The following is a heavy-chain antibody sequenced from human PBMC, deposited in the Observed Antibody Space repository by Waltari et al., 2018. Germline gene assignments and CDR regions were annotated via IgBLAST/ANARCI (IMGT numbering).Heavy chain of an antibody. CDR1: GFTLSHYH. J-gene: IGHJ4*02. V-gene: IGHV3-23*01. Sequence: EVQLLESGGGLVQPGGSLRLSGATSGFTLSHYHVRRVRKAPGKGLEWVSAIGGSGGTTYFADSVKGRFTISRDNSKDTLYLQMNSLRAEDTAVYYCAKLPTATSFLDYWGQGTLVTVSS. CDR2: IGGSGGTT. D-gene: IGHD1-1*01. CDR3: AKLPTATSFLDY.